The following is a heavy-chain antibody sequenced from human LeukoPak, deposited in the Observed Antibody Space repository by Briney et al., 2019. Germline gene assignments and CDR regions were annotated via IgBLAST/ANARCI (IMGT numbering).Heavy chain of an antibody. D-gene: IGHD3-10*01. J-gene: IGHJ5*02. CDR3: ARRELRGKGDWFDP. CDR1: GFTFSSYG. CDR2: ISYDGSNK. Sequence: GGSLRLSCAASGFTFSSYGMHWVRQAPGKGLEWVAVISYDGSNKYYADSVKGRFTISRDNSKNTLYLQMNSLRAEDTAVYYCARRELRGKGDWFDPWGQGTLVTVSS. V-gene: IGHV3-30*03.